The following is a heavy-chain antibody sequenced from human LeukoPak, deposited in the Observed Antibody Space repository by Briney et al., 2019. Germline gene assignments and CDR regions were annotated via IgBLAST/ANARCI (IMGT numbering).Heavy chain of an antibody. D-gene: IGHD2-15*01. J-gene: IGHJ2*01. CDR2: INHSGST. V-gene: IGHV4-34*01. CDR1: GGSFSGYY. Sequence: PSETLSLTCAVYGGSFSGYYWSWIRQPPGKGLEWIGEINHSGSTNYNPSLKSRVTISVDTSKNQFSLKLSSVTAADTAVYYCARGERDIVVVVAATWYFDLWGRGTLVTVSS. CDR3: ARGERDIVVVVAATWYFDL.